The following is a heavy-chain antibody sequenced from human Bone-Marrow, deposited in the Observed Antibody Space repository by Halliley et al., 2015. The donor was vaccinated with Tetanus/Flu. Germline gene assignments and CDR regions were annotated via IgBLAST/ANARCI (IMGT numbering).Heavy chain of an antibody. CDR3: AKDKGRAAGRSYWYFDL. J-gene: IGHJ2*01. V-gene: IGHV3-23*01. Sequence: SLRLSCAASGFSFSNYAMSWVRQAPGKGLEWVSTISGNGHSTFYADFVKGRFTISRDNSENTLYLQVNSLRAEATAVYYCAKDKGRAAGRSYWYFDLWGRGPLVTVST. CDR1: GFSFSNYA. D-gene: IGHD6-13*01. CDR2: ISGNGHST.